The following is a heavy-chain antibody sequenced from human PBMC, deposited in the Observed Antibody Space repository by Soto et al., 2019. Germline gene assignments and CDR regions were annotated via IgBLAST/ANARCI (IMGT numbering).Heavy chain of an antibody. CDR3: ASDSSGYYYYYGMDV. CDR1: GYSISSGYY. D-gene: IGHD3-22*01. J-gene: IGHJ6*02. V-gene: IGHV4-38-2*01. Sequence: SETLSLTCAVSGYSISSGYYWGWIRQPPGKGLEWIGSIYHSGSTYYNPSLKSRVTISVDTSKNQFSLKLSSVTAADTAVYYCASDSSGYYYYYGMDVWGQGTTVTVSS. CDR2: IYHSGST.